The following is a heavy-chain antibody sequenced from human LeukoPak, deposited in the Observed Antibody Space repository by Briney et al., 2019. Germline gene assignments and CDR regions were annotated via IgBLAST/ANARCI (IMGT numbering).Heavy chain of an antibody. D-gene: IGHD3-3*01. CDR1: GFTFSSYE. J-gene: IGHJ4*02. Sequence: GGSLRLSCAASGFTFSSYEMNWVRQAPGKGLEWVANVKQDGSEKYYVDSVKGRFTISRDNAKNSLYLQTNSLRAEDTAVYYCARDHERGPLNTYYDFWSGYHYDYWGQGTLVTVSS. CDR2: VKQDGSEK. V-gene: IGHV3-7*01. CDR3: ARDHERGPLNTYYDFWSGYHYDY.